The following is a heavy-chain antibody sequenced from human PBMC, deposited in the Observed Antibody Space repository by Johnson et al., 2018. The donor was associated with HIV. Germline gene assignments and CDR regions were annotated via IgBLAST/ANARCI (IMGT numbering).Heavy chain of an antibody. CDR3: ARDGGYCSSTSCFRHWASAFDI. Sequence: QMLLVESGGGLVKPGGSLRLSCVASGFTFSSYAMHWVRQAPDKGLEWVAVISYDGSNKYYADSVKGRFTISRDNSKNTLYLQMNSLRAEDTAVYYCARDGGYCSSTSCFRHWASAFDIWGQGTMVTVSS. CDR1: GFTFSSYA. J-gene: IGHJ3*02. D-gene: IGHD2-2*01. CDR2: ISYDGSNK. V-gene: IGHV3-30-3*01.